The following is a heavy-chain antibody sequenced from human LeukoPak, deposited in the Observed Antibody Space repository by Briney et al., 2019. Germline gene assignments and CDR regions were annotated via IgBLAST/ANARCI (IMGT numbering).Heavy chain of an antibody. Sequence: SQTLSLTCTVSGGSISSGGYYWSWIRQHPGKGLEWIGYIYYSGSTYYNPSLKSRVTISVDTSKNQFSLKLSSVTAADTAVYYCARQRLGNYYGMDVWGQGTTVTVSS. CDR3: ARQRLGNYYGMDV. V-gene: IGHV4-31*03. J-gene: IGHJ6*02. CDR1: GGSISSGGYY. CDR2: IYYSGST. D-gene: IGHD3-16*01.